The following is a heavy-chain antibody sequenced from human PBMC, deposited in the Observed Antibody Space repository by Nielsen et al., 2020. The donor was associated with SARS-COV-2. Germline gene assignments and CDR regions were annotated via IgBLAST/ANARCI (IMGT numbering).Heavy chain of an antibody. D-gene: IGHD3-16*01. V-gene: IGHV3-23*01. J-gene: IGHJ4*02. CDR1: GFTFSDYA. CDR2: IKTSGGTT. Sequence: GGSLRLSCAASGFTFSDYAMAWVRQAPGKGLEWVSVIKTSGGTTYYADSVKGRCTISRDNSKNTLYLQMNSLRVEDTAVYYCPRVGAFSSGQTLDYWGQGMLVTVSS. CDR3: PRVGAFSSGQTLDY.